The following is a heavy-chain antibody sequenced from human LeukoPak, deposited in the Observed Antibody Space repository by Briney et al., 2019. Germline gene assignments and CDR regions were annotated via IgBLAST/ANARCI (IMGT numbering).Heavy chain of an antibody. J-gene: IGHJ3*01. D-gene: IGHD1-26*01. CDR3: ARVDVVSRELGH. CDR1: GYTFTGYY. V-gene: IGHV1-2*02. CDR2: INPNSGGT. Sequence: ASVEVSCKASGYTFTGYYMHWVRQAPGQGLEWMGWINPNSGGTNYAQKFQGRVTMTRDTSISTAYMELSRLRSDDTAVYYCARVDVVSRELGHWGQGTMVTVSS.